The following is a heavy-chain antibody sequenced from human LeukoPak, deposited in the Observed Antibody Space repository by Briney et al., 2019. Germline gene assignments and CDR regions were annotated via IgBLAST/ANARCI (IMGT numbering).Heavy chain of an antibody. CDR2: IYQSGST. V-gene: IGHV4-31*03. CDR1: GGSFSSGGYY. J-gene: IGHJ4*02. D-gene: IGHD1-1*01. Sequence: SQTLSLTCTVSGGSFSSGGYYWIWIRQHPGKGLEWIGYIYQSGSTCYNPSLKSRVTISVDTSKNQFSLKLSSVTAADTAVYYCARGFRGTADYWGQGTLVTVSS. CDR3: ARGFRGTADY.